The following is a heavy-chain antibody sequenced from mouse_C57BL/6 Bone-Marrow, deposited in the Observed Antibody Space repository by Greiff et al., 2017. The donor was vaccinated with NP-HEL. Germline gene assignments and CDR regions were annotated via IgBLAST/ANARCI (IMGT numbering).Heavy chain of an antibody. CDR3: TRLECYGSTHFDY. V-gene: IGHV1-81*01. Sequence: LQESGAELARPGASVKLSCKASVYTFTSYGISWVKQSTGQGLEWIGEIYPRSGNTYYNEKFKGKATLTVDKSSSSAYMALRRLTSEDSAVYFCTRLECYGSTHFDYWGQGTTLTVSS. CDR1: VYTFTSYG. CDR2: IYPRSGNT. D-gene: IGHD1-1*01. J-gene: IGHJ2*01.